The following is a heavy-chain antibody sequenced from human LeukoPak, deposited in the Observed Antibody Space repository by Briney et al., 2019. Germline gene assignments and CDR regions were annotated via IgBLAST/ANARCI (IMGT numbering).Heavy chain of an antibody. D-gene: IGHD2-2*03. CDR2: IYPGDSDT. Sequence: GESLKISCKGSGYSFTSYWIGWVRQMPGKGLEWMGFIYPGDSDTRYSPSFQGQVTISADKSISTAYLQWSSLKASDTAMYYCARIGYCSSTSCSPGRFDYWGQGTLVTVSS. CDR1: GYSFTSYW. V-gene: IGHV5-51*01. CDR3: ARIGYCSSTSCSPGRFDY. J-gene: IGHJ4*02.